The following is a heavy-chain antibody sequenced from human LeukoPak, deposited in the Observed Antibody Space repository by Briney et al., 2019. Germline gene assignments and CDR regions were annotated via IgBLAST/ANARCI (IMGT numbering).Heavy chain of an antibody. V-gene: IGHV3-74*01. D-gene: IGHD6-13*01. CDR1: GFTFSRYY. CDR2: INSDGSST. J-gene: IGHJ4*02. Sequence: PGGSLRLSCAASGFTFSRYYMHWVRQAPGKGLVWVSRINSDGSSTTYADSVKGRFTISRDNAKNTLYLQMNSLKVEDTAVYYCTRVFVGDEYSSSGYWGQGPLVTVSS. CDR3: TRVFVGDEYSSSGY.